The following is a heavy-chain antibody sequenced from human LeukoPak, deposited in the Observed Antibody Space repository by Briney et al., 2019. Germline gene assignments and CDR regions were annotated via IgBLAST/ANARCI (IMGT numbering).Heavy chain of an antibody. CDR2: IKQDGSEK. J-gene: IGHJ5*02. CDR1: GFTFSSYW. CDR3: ARDISSGHSDWFDP. D-gene: IGHD6-19*01. Sequence: GGSLRLSCAASGFTFSSYWMSWVRQASGKGLEWVANIKQDGSEKYYVDSVKGRFTISRDNAKNSLYLQMNSLRAEDTAVYYCARDISSGHSDWFDPWGQGTLVTVSS. V-gene: IGHV3-7*03.